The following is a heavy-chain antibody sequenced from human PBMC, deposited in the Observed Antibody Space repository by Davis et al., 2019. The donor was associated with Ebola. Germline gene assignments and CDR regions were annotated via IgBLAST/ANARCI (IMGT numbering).Heavy chain of an antibody. CDR3: ARAKIRHDIFDY. V-gene: IGHV4-4*07. D-gene: IGHD3-9*01. CDR1: SGSISNHY. Sequence: PGGSLRLSCTVSSGSISNHYWSWIRQPAGKGLEWVGRIDTNGDTNYNPSLKSRVTMSIDTSKNQFSLKLISVTAADTAVYYCARAKIRHDIFDYWGQGTLVTVSS. J-gene: IGHJ4*02. CDR2: IDTNGDT.